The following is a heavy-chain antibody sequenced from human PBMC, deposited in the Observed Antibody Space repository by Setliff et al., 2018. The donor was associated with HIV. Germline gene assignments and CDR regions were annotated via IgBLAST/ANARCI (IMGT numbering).Heavy chain of an antibody. CDR3: ATSDDIFYFDY. D-gene: IGHD3-9*01. CDR1: GYSISSGYY. J-gene: IGHJ4*02. CDR2: IYHSGGT. V-gene: IGHV4-38-2*01. Sequence: PSETLSLTCAVSGYSISSGYYWGWIRQPPGKGLQWIGSIYHSGGTYYNPSLKSRVTMSVDTSKNQFSLKLTSVTAADTAVYYCATSDDIFYFDYWGQGTLVTVSS.